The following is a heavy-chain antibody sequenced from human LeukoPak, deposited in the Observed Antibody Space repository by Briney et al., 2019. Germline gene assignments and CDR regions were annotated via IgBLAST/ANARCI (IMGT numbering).Heavy chain of an antibody. D-gene: IGHD6-19*01. CDR3: ARGNLYSSGRTTHNWFDP. V-gene: IGHV1-8*01. CDR1: GYTFTSYD. J-gene: IGHJ5*02. CDR2: MNPNSGNT. Sequence: ASVTVSCKASGYTFTSYDIHWVRQATGQGLAWMGCMNPNSGNTGDAQKFQGRVIMSRITSISTAYMELSSLRSEDTAVYYCARGNLYSSGRTTHNWFDPWGQGTLVTVSS.